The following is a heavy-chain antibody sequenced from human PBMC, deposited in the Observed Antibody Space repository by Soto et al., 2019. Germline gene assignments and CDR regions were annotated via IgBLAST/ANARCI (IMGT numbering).Heavy chain of an antibody. CDR2: ISGSGGST. D-gene: IGHD5-18*01. V-gene: IGHV3-23*01. CDR1: GFTFSSYA. J-gene: IGHJ6*02. CDR3: AKGVAYSYGDSYYDYGMDV. Sequence: PGGSLRLSCAASGFTFSSYAMSWVRQAPGKGLEWVSAISGSGGSTYYADSVKGRFTISRDNSKNTLYLQMNSLRAEDTAVYYCAKGVAYSYGDSYYDYGMDVWGQGTTVTVSS.